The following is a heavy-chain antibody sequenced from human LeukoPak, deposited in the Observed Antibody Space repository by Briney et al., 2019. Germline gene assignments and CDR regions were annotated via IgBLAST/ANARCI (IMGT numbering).Heavy chain of an antibody. CDR3: ARVHSDFWSGYYTAFDH. CDR2: ISSSGNSI. Sequence: PGGSLRLSCAASGFTSSDYYMSWIRQAPGKGLEWISYISSSGNSIYYADSVKGRFTISRDNAKNSLYLQMNSLRADDTAVYYCARVHSDFWSGYYTAFDHWGQGTLVTVSS. CDR1: GFTSSDYY. V-gene: IGHV3-11*01. D-gene: IGHD3-3*01. J-gene: IGHJ4*02.